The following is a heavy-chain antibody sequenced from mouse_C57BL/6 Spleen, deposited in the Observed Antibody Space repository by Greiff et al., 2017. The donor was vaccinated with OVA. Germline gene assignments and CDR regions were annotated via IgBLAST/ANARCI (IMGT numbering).Heavy chain of an antibody. J-gene: IGHJ3*01. V-gene: IGHV1-39*01. CDR3: AKAHYSGSRRGPAWFAY. D-gene: IGHD1-1*01. CDR1: GYSFTDYY. Sequence: VQLQQSGPELVKPGASVKISCKASGYSFTDYYMNWVKQSNGKSLEWIGVINPNYGTTSYNQKFKGKATLTADQSSSTAYMQLNSLTSEDSAVYYCAKAHYSGSRRGPAWFAYWGQGTLVTVSA. CDR2: INPNYGTT.